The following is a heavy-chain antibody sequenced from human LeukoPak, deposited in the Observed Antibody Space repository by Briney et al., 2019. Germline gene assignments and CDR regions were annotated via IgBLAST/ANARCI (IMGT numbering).Heavy chain of an antibody. CDR2: IRYDGTNE. J-gene: IGHJ4*02. CDR1: GFTFRSYE. Sequence: PGGSLRLSCEDSGFTFRSYEMNWVRQAPGKGLEWVTFIRYDGTNEYYADSVRGRFTISRDNAKNSLYLQTNSLRAEDTALYYCAKAYCSSTSCPVDYWGQGTLVTVSS. D-gene: IGHD2-2*01. CDR3: AKAYCSSTSCPVDY. V-gene: IGHV3-30*02.